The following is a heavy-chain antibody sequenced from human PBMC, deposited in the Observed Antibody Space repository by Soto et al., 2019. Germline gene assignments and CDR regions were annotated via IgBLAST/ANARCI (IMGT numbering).Heavy chain of an antibody. CDR3: ARALLAADFWSGNWFDP. CDR2: IYHSGST. Sequence: PSETLSLTCAVSGYSISSGYYWGWIRQPPGKGLEWIGSIYHSGSTYYNPSLKSRVTISVDTSKNQFSLKLSSVTAADTAVNYCARALLAADFWSGNWFDPWGQGTLVTVSS. D-gene: IGHD3-3*01. V-gene: IGHV4-38-2*01. J-gene: IGHJ5*02. CDR1: GYSISSGYY.